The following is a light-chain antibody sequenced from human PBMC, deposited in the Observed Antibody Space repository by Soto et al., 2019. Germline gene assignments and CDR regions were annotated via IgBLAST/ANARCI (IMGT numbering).Light chain of an antibody. J-gene: IGLJ2*01. Sequence: QSVLTQPPSASGTPGQRVTISCSGSSSNIGSNYVYWYQQIPGTAPKLLIYSNNQRPSGVPDRFSGSKSGTSAFLAISGLRSEDEADYSCAAWDDSLSGVVFGGGTKLTVL. CDR1: SSNIGSNY. V-gene: IGLV1-47*01. CDR2: SNN. CDR3: AAWDDSLSGVV.